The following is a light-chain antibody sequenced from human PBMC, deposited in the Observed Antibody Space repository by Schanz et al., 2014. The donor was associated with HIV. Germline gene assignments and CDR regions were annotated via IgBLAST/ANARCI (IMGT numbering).Light chain of an antibody. Sequence: VLTQSPLSLPVTPGDPASISCTSSQNLLNSNGYKYLDWYLQRPGKSPQLLIYLASTRAPGVPDRFRGSGSGTHFTLEISRVEAEDVGIYYCMQALQTPRTFGQGTKVEIK. CDR3: MQALQTPRT. CDR2: LAS. CDR1: QNLLNSNGYKY. V-gene: IGKV2-28*01. J-gene: IGKJ1*01.